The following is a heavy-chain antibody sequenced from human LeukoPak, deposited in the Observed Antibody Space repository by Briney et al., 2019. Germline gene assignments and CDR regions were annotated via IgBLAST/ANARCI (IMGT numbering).Heavy chain of an antibody. J-gene: IGHJ4*02. CDR1: GFTFSDYY. V-gene: IGHV3-11*04. D-gene: IGHD3-9*01. CDR2: ITASSTAI. Sequence: GGSLRLSCAATGFTFSDYYMSWIRQAPGKGLEWVSSITASSTAIYSADSVKGRFTISRDNAKNFLYLQMNSLRAEDTAVYYCARTYYDILTGYNPYFDYWGQGILVTVSS. CDR3: ARTYYDILTGYNPYFDY.